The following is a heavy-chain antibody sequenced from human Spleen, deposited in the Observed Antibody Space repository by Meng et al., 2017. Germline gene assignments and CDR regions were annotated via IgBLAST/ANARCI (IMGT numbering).Heavy chain of an antibody. J-gene: IGHJ4*02. CDR2: IKSITDGGTT. Sequence: GESLKISCTASGFTFSDAWMSWVRQAPGKGLEWVGRIKSITDGGTTDYAAPVKGRFTISRHDSKNTLYLQMNSLKTEDTAIYYCTTVTYYYDSTAPDDWGQGRLVTVSS. V-gene: IGHV3-15*01. CDR3: TTVTYYYDSTAPDD. CDR1: GFTFSDAW. D-gene: IGHD3-22*01.